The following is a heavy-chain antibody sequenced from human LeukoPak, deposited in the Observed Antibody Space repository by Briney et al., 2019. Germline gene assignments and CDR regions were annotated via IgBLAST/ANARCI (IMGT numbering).Heavy chain of an antibody. CDR1: GFALSSHW. J-gene: IGHJ4*02. CDR2: VNRDGSET. V-gene: IGHV3-7*03. D-gene: IGHD3-22*01. CDR3: AKTPKNYDSSGGGGFDY. Sequence: PGGSLRLSCAASGFALSSHWMTWVRQVPGRGPEWVANVNRDGSETYYLDSVKGRFTISKDNAKNSLYLQMNSLRADDTAVYYCAKTPKNYDSSGGGGFDYLGQGTLVTVSS.